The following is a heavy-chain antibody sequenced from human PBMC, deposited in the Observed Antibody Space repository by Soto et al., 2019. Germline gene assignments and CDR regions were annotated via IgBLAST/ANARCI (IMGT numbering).Heavy chain of an antibody. Sequence: PSCSLSITCAVYGGCFGGYDCCWIRQPTGKGLECIGEINHRGSTIYIPPLMSRVTISGDTSKNQFSLKLTSVTAEDRAVYYCSRGQEVRATFYCPYAMDVWGQGTTVTVS. V-gene: IGHV4-34*01. D-gene: IGHD3-10*01. CDR3: SRGQEVRATFYCPYAMDV. J-gene: IGHJ6*01. CDR2: INHRGST. CDR1: GGCFGGYD.